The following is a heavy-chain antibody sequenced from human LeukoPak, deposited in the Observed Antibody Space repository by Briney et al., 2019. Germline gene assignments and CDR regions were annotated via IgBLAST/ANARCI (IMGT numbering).Heavy chain of an antibody. CDR1: GGTFRSYA. Sequence: SVKVSCKASGGTFRSYAITWVRQAPGQGLEWMGGIIPIFGTANYARKFQDRVTITADESTSTAYMELSSLRSEDTAVYYCATTGGHYYDSSGYCYWGQGTLVTVSS. V-gene: IGHV1-69*13. D-gene: IGHD3-22*01. J-gene: IGHJ4*02. CDR3: ATTGGHYYDSSGYCY. CDR2: IIPIFGTA.